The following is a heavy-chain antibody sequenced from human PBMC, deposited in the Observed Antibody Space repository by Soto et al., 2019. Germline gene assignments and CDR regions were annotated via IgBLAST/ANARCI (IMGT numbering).Heavy chain of an antibody. CDR2: IYYSGST. V-gene: IGHV4-59*01. CDR3: ARAVGATANNWFDP. Sequence: SKTLSLTCTVSGGSISSYYWSWIRQPPGKGLQWIGYIYYSGSTNYNPSLKSRVTISVXXXKXXXXLKLXSXXAAXTAVYYCARAVGATANNWFDPWGQGTLVPVS. CDR1: GGSISSYY. J-gene: IGHJ5*02. D-gene: IGHD1-26*01.